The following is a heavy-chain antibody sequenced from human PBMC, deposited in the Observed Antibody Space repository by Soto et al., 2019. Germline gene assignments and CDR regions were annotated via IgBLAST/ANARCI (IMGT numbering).Heavy chain of an antibody. CDR2: IYQSGST. V-gene: IGHV4-4*02. J-gene: IGHJ6*03. CDR1: GGSISSSNW. CDR3: AREAGLLTYYYYLDV. Sequence: QVQLQESGPGLVKPSVTLSLNCGVSGGSISSSNWWRWVRQSPGKGLEWIGEIYQSGSTNYNPSLKSRVTVSVDKSMNQFPLKLRSVTAADTAVYYCAREAGLLTYYYYLDVCGKGTTVTVSS. D-gene: IGHD6-19*01.